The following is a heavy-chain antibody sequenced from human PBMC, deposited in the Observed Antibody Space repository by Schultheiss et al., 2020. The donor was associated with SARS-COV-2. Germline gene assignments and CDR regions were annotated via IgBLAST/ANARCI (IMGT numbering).Heavy chain of an antibody. J-gene: IGHJ5*02. CDR1: GFTFSNFW. CDR3: AKDRSGSYPRWFDP. Sequence: GESLKISCSASGFTFSNFWMNWVRQAPGKGLEWVANIKEDESARNYVGSVKGRFVISRDNAKNSLYLQMNSLRAEDTAVYYCAKDRSGSYPRWFDPWGQGTLVTVSS. D-gene: IGHD1-26*01. CDR2: IKEDESAR. V-gene: IGHV3-7*03.